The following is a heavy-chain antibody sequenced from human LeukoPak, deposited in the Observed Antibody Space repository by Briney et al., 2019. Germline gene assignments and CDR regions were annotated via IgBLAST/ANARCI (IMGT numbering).Heavy chain of an antibody. CDR2: ILYTGRT. D-gene: IGHD1-26*01. Sequence: PSETLSLTCTVSGDSISSSRFYWAWIRQPPGKGLEWIGSILYTGRTFYNPSLKSRVTISADTSKNQFSLRLGSVTASDTAVYYCARRDVGATIDYWGQGTLVTVSS. CDR3: ARRDVGATIDY. J-gene: IGHJ4*02. CDR1: GDSISSSRFY. V-gene: IGHV4-39*01.